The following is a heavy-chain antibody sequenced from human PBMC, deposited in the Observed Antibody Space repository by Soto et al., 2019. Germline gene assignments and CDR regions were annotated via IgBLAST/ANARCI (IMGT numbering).Heavy chain of an antibody. CDR3: VKDRVPGAYGNYYGMDV. CDR2: ISYDGSDK. D-gene: IGHD5-12*01. J-gene: IGHJ6*02. CDR1: GFTFNNSG. V-gene: IGHV3-30*18. Sequence: PGGSLRLSCRVSGFTFNNSGMHWVRQAPGKGLEWMAVISYDGSDKYYADSVKGRVIISRDSSKNTLNLEMNSLRAEDTAIYYCVKDRVPGAYGNYYGMDVWGQGTTVTVSS.